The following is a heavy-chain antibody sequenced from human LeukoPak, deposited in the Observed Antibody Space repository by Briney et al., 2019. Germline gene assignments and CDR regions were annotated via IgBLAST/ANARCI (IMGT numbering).Heavy chain of an antibody. CDR2: SNTDTGNT. D-gene: IGHD6-19*01. Sequence: ASVKVSCKASGYPFTPYTINWVRQAPGQGLEWRGWSNTDTGNTTYAPAFTGRFVFSLDTSFSTAYLQVNSLEADDTAVYYCAREFGWQSPSFDFWGQGTLVTVSS. V-gene: IGHV7-4-1*02. CDR1: GYPFTPYT. CDR3: AREFGWQSPSFDF. J-gene: IGHJ4*02.